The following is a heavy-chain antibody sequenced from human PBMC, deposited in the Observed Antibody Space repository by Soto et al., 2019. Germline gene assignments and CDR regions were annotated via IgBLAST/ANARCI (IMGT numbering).Heavy chain of an antibody. Sequence: SETLSLTCTVSGGSISSSSYYWGWIRQPPGKGLEWIGSIYYSGSTYYNPSLKSRVTISVDTSKNQFSLKLSSVTAADTAVYYCARLPNYDFWSGPLNTQHDYWGQGTLVTVSS. D-gene: IGHD3-3*01. J-gene: IGHJ4*02. CDR2: IYYSGST. V-gene: IGHV4-39*01. CDR3: ARLPNYDFWSGPLNTQHDY. CDR1: GGSISSSSYY.